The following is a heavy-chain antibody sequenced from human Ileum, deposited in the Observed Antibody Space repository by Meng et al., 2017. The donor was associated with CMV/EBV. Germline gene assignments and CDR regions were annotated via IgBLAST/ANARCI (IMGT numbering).Heavy chain of an antibody. Sequence: GESLKISCTGSGFIFSDYWISWVRQAPGKGLEWVANIQQNGNEKYYLDSVKGRFTISKDNAKNSVYLQMNDLRAEDTAVYFCARNPQEHGMTLDYWGQGARVTVSS. V-gene: IGHV3-7*01. J-gene: IGHJ4*02. CDR1: GFIFSDYW. D-gene: IGHD1/OR15-1a*01. CDR2: IQQNGNEK. CDR3: ARNPQEHGMTLDY.